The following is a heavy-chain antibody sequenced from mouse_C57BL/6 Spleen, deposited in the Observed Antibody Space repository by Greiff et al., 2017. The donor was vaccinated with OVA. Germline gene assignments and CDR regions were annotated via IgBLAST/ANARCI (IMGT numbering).Heavy chain of an antibody. Sequence: VQLQQSGTVLARPGASVKMSCKTSGYTFPSYWMHWVKQRPGQGLEWIGAIYPGNSDTSYNQKFKGKAKLTAVTSASTAYMELSSLTNEDSAVYDCTRGGYYDYLYFDYWGQGTTLTVSS. CDR1: GYTFPSYW. V-gene: IGHV1-5*01. CDR2: IYPGNSDT. J-gene: IGHJ2*01. D-gene: IGHD2-4*01. CDR3: TRGGYYDYLYFDY.